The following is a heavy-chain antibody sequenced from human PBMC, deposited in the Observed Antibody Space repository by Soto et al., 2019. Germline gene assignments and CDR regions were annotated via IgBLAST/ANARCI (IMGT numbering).Heavy chain of an antibody. J-gene: IGHJ5*02. CDR3: ARHSYYSNPLRFDP. V-gene: IGHV4-59*08. CDR1: GGSITGYY. CDR2: IHYSGST. Sequence: QVQLQESGPGLVQPSETLSLTCTVSGGSITGYYWSWIRQPPGKGPEWIGNIHYSGSTNYNPSLKSRVTISVDTSKNQFTLRLSSVTDAETAVYYCARHSYYSNPLRFDPWGQGTLVTVSS. D-gene: IGHD4-4*01.